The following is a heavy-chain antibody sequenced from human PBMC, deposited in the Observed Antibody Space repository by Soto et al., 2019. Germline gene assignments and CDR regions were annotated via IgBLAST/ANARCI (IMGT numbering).Heavy chain of an antibody. V-gene: IGHV3-33*01. CDR2: IWYDGSNK. CDR3: ARDRGIAAAPINWFDP. Sequence: QVQLVESGGGVVQPGRPLRLSCAASGFTFSSYGMHWFRQAPGKGLEWVAVIWYDGSNKYYADSVKGRFTISRDNSKNTLYLQMNSLRAEATAVYYCARDRGIAAAPINWFDPWGQGTLVTVSS. D-gene: IGHD6-13*01. CDR1: GFTFSSYG. J-gene: IGHJ5*02.